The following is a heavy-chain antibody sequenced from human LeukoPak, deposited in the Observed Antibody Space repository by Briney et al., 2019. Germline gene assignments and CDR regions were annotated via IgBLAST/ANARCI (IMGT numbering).Heavy chain of an antibody. CDR3: ARAKGSGSYRTTRAYYFDY. D-gene: IGHD1-26*01. J-gene: IGHJ4*02. Sequence: SETLSLTCAVYGGSFSGYYWSWLRQPPGKGLEWIGEINHSGSTNYNLSLKSRVTISVDTSKNQFSLKLSSVTAADTAVYYCARAKGSGSYRTTRAYYFDYWGQGTLVTVSS. CDR1: GGSFSGYY. V-gene: IGHV4-34*01. CDR2: INHSGST.